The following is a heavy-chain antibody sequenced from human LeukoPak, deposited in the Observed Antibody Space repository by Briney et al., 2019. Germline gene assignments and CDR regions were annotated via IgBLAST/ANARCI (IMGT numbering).Heavy chain of an antibody. J-gene: IGHJ4*02. D-gene: IGHD3-22*01. CDR1: GFPFSSYS. CDR2: ISSSSGTI. CDR3: ARPYYYDSSGLGY. V-gene: IGHV3-48*02. Sequence: GGPLRLSCAPSGFPFSSYSMNGVGKPPGRGRGWVSYISSSSGTIYYAGSVKGRFTISRDNAKTSLYLQMNSLRDEDTAVYYCARPYYYDSSGLGYWGQGTLVTVSS.